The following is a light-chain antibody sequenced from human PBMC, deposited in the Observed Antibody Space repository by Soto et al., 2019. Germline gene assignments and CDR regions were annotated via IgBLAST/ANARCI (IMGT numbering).Light chain of an antibody. CDR2: DAS. Sequence: ETVMTQSPATLSVSPGRRATLSCRASQSVSNDLAWYQQKPGQAPRLLIYDASTRATGIPARFSGSGSGTEFTLAISSLQSEDFAVYYCHQYHNWPPGTFGQGTKLQIK. CDR3: HQYHNWPPGT. J-gene: IGKJ2*01. CDR1: QSVSND. V-gene: IGKV3-15*01.